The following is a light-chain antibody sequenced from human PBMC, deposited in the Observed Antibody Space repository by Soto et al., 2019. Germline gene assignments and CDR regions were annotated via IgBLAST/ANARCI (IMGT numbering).Light chain of an antibody. CDR3: AAWDDSLNGVV. V-gene: IGLV2-14*01. Sequence: QSVLTQPASVSGSPGQSITISCTGTSSDVGLYNYVSWYQHHPGKAPKLMIYDVSDRPSGVSNRFSGSKSGTSASLAISGLQSEDEADYYCAAWDDSLNGVVFGGGTKLTVL. J-gene: IGLJ2*01. CDR2: DVS. CDR1: SSDVGLYNY.